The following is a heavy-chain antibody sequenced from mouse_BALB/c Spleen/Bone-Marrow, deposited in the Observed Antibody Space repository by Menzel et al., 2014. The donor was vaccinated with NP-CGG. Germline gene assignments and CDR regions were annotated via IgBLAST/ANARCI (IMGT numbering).Heavy chain of an antibody. Sequence: ESGPGLVKPSQSLSLPCTVTGYSITSDYAWNWIRQFPGNKLEWMGYISYSGSTSYNPSLKSRISITRDTSKNQFFLQLNSVTTEDTATYYCARGRTYFDYWGQGTTLTVSS. CDR2: ISYSGST. CDR3: ARGRTYFDY. CDR1: GYSITSDYA. V-gene: IGHV3-2*02. J-gene: IGHJ2*01.